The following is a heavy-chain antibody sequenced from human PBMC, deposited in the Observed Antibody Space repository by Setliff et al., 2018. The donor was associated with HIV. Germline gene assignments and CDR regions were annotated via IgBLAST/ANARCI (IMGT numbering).Heavy chain of an antibody. CDR2: ISAIFGTA. CDR1: GYTFTSYG. V-gene: IGHV1-69*13. CDR3: ARGLGYSSSWYDAFDI. Sequence: GASVKVSCKASGYTFTSYGISWVRQAPGQGLEWMGWISAIFGTANYAQKFQGRVTITADESTSTAYMELSSLRSEDTAVYYCARGLGYSSSWYDAFDIWGQGTMVTVSS. J-gene: IGHJ3*02. D-gene: IGHD6-13*01.